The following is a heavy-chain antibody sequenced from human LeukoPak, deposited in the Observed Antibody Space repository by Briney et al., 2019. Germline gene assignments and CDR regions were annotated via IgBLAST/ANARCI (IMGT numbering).Heavy chain of an antibody. J-gene: IGHJ4*02. D-gene: IGHD6-6*01. CDR2: ISWDGGST. CDR3: AKDAMQGYSSSSSFDY. V-gene: IGHV3-43*01. Sequence: PGGSLRLSCAASGFTLDDYTMHWVRQAPGKGLEWVSLISWDGGSTYYADSVKGRFTISRDNSKNSLYLQMNSLRTEDTALYYCAKDAMQGYSSSSSFDYWGKGTLVTVS. CDR1: GFTLDDYT.